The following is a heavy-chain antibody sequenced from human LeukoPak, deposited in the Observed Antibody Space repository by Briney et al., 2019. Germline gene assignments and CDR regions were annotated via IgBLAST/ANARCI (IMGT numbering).Heavy chain of an antibody. V-gene: IGHV3-23*01. CDR2: ISVTGNT. J-gene: IGHJ4*02. CDR1: GFTLSNYA. Sequence: GGSLRLSCNASGFTLSNYAMTWVRQGPRKGLEWVSAISVTGNTYHAESLKGRFTISRDNSKDTLYLQMRSLKAEDAGVYYCAKAPVTTCLGAYCYPFDLWGQGTQVTVSS. D-gene: IGHD2-21*01. CDR3: AKAPVTTCLGAYCYPFDL.